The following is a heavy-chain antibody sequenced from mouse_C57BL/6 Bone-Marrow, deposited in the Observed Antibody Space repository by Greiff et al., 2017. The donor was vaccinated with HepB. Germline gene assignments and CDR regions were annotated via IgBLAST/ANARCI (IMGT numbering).Heavy chain of an antibody. CDR2: IRLKSDNYAT. D-gene: IGHD1-1*01. CDR1: GFTFSNYW. V-gene: IGHV6-3*01. J-gene: IGHJ3*01. CDR3: TIKGWFAY. Sequence: EVQGVESGGGLVQPGGSMKLSCVASGFTFSNYWMNWVRQSPEKGLEWVAQIRLKSDNYATHYAESVKGRFTISRDDSKSSVYLQMNNLRAEDTGIYYCTIKGWFAYWGQGTLVTVSA.